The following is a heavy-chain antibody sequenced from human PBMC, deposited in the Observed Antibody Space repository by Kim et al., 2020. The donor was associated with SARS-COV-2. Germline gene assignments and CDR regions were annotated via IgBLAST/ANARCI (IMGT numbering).Heavy chain of an antibody. J-gene: IGHJ5*02. V-gene: IGHV3-9*01. D-gene: IGHD5-12*01. Sequence: ADSVKGRFTISRVNAKNSLYLQMNSLGAEDTALYYCAKAGYSGYVQWFDPWGQGTLVTVSS. CDR3: AKAGYSGYVQWFDP.